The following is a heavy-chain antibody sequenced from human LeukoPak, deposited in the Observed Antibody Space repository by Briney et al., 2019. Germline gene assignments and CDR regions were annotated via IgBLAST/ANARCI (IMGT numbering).Heavy chain of an antibody. D-gene: IGHD4-17*01. CDR3: ATVRPGYSHYFYFMAV. CDR1: AFNLSRFA. Sequence: GGSLRLSCTASAFNLSRFAMTWVRQAPGKGLEWVSALSGSGRDTYYADSVKGRFTISRDSSQNTLFLRMNRLRVEDTAKYYCATVRPGYSHYFYFMAVWAEGTTVTVSS. J-gene: IGHJ6*03. CDR2: LSGSGRDT. V-gene: IGHV3-23*01.